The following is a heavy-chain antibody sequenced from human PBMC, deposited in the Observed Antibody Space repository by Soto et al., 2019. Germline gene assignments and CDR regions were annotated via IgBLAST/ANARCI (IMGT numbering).Heavy chain of an antibody. CDR1: GGTFSSYA. J-gene: IGHJ5*02. D-gene: IGHD6-13*01. CDR3: ARDGMSGNSWYKNWFDP. CDR2: IIPIFGIS. Sequence: SVKVSCKASGGTFSSYAFSWVRQAPGQGLEWMGGIIPIFGISNHAQKFQGRVTITADKSTSTAYMELSSLTSEDTAVYYCARDGMSGNSWYKNWFDPWGQGTLVTVSS. V-gene: IGHV1-69*10.